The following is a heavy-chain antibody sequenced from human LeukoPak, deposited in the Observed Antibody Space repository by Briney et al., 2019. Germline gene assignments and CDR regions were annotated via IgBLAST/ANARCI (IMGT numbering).Heavy chain of an antibody. V-gene: IGHV3-74*01. D-gene: IGHD3-9*01. Sequence: GGSLRLSCAASGFTFSTYWMHRVRQSPGKGLVWVSRIYTDGSSTTYADSVKGRFTISRDNAKNTLYLQMNTLRAEDTAVYYCARQHVKNGEYFDLPDYWGQGTLVTVSS. CDR1: GFTFSTYW. J-gene: IGHJ4*02. CDR3: ARQHVKNGEYFDLPDY. CDR2: IYTDGSST.